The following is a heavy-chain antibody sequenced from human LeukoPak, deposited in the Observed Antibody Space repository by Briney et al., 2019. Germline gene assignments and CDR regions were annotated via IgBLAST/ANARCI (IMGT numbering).Heavy chain of an antibody. J-gene: IGHJ3*02. CDR2: ISAYNGNT. CDR1: GYTFTSYG. CDR3: ARGYDILTGTYVFDI. V-gene: IGHV1-18*01. D-gene: IGHD3-9*01. Sequence: ASVKVSCKASGYTFTSYGISWVRQAPGQGLEWMGWISAYNGNTNYAQKLQGRVTMTTDTSTSTAYMELRSLRSDDTAVYYCARGYDILTGTYVFDIWGQGTMVTVSS.